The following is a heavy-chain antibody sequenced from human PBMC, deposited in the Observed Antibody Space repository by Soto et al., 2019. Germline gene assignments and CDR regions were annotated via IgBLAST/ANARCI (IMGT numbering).Heavy chain of an antibody. CDR2: IIPIFGTA. CDR3: ASTYYYDSSGYYSVPY. V-gene: IGHV1-69*13. CDR1: GGTFSSYA. J-gene: IGHJ4*01. D-gene: IGHD3-22*01. Sequence: SVKVSCKASGGTFSSYAISWVRQAPGQRLEWMGGIIPIFGTANYAQKFQGRVTITADESTSTAYMELSSLRSEDTAVYYCASTYYYDSSGYYSVPYWGQGTLVTVSS.